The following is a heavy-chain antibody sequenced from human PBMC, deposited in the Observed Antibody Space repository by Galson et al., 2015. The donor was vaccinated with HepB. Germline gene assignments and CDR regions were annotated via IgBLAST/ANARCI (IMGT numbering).Heavy chain of an antibody. CDR2: IYPGDSDT. CDR3: ARHVSIFGVVTLPDY. Sequence: QSGAEVKKPGESLKISCKGFGFRFTDYWIGWVRQMPGKGLEWMGIIYPGDSDTRYSPSFQGQVTISADKSISTAYLQWSSLKASDAAMYYCARHVSIFGVVTLPDYWGQGTLVTVSS. J-gene: IGHJ4*02. CDR1: GFRFTDYW. D-gene: IGHD3-3*01. V-gene: IGHV5-51*01.